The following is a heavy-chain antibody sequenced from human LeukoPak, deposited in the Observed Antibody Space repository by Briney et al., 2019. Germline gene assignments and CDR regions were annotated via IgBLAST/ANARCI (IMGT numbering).Heavy chain of an antibody. CDR2: ISAYNGNT. CDR3: VRDLGVDTSMIFFDY. V-gene: IGHV1-18*04. Sequence: ASVKVSCKASGYTFTGYYMHWVRQAPGQGLEWMGWISAYNGNTKSAQKFQGRVIMTTDTSTNTAYMELRSLRSDDTAVFYCVRDLGVDTSMIFFDYWGQGTLVTVSS. D-gene: IGHD5-18*01. CDR1: GYTFTGYY. J-gene: IGHJ4*02.